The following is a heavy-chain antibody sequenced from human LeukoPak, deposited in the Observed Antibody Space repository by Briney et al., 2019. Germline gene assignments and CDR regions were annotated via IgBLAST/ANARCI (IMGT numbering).Heavy chain of an antibody. Sequence: ASVKVSCKASGYTFTSYGISWVRQAPGQGLEWMGWISAYNGNTNYAQKLQGRVTITADKSTSTAYMEVSSLRAEDTAVYYCARDRRGVGFDPWGQGTLVTVSS. D-gene: IGHD3-16*01. CDR3: ARDRRGVGFDP. J-gene: IGHJ5*02. CDR2: ISAYNGNT. CDR1: GYTFTSYG. V-gene: IGHV1-18*01.